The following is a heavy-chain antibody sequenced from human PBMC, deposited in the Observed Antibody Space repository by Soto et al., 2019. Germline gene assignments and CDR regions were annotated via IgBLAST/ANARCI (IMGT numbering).Heavy chain of an antibody. V-gene: IGHV1-3*01. Sequence: ASVKVSCKASGYTFTSYAMHWVRQAPGQRLEWMGWINAGNGNTKYSQKFQGRVTITRDTSASTAYMELSSLRSEDTAVYYCAREGSDFWSGYSSMDVWGQGTTVTVSS. CDR3: AREGSDFWSGYSSMDV. J-gene: IGHJ6*02. CDR2: INAGNGNT. D-gene: IGHD3-3*01. CDR1: GYTFTSYA.